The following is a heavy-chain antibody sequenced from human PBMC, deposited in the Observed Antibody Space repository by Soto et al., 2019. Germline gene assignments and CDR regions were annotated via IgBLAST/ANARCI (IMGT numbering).Heavy chain of an antibody. V-gene: IGHV3-23*01. CDR1: GLTFSNYA. CDR3: AKDRLAGGFDY. CDR2: VSATAGTT. D-gene: IGHD3-16*01. Sequence: GGSLRLSCAASGLTFSNYAVSWVRQAPGKGLEWASLVSATAGTTYYTDSVKGRFTISRDNSRNTVYLQMNSLRADDTAVYYCAKDRLAGGFDYWGQGTLVTVSS. J-gene: IGHJ4*02.